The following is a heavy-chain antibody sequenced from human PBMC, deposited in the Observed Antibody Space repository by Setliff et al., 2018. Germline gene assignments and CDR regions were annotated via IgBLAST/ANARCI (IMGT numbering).Heavy chain of an antibody. CDR1: GFTFDDYA. D-gene: IGHD6-19*01. J-gene: IGHJ6*02. Sequence: GGSLRLSCAASGFTFDDYAMHWVRQAPGKGLEWVSGISWNSGSIGYADSVKGRFTISRDNAKNSLYLQMNSLRAEDTALYYCAKEGGGWYFYYYYGMDVWGQGTTVTVSS. CDR2: ISWNSGSI. CDR3: AKEGGGWYFYYYYGMDV. V-gene: IGHV3-9*01.